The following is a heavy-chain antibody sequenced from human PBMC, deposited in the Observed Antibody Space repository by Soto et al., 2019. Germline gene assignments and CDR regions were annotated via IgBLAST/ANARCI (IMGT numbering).Heavy chain of an antibody. J-gene: IGHJ4*02. Sequence: SETLSLTCAVSGYSISSGYYWGWIRQPPGKGLEWIGSMSHGGSTYYNPSLKSRVTISVDSSKNQFSVRLSSVTAADTAVYYCAREANGSASYWEYFVDYWGQGXLVTVYS. D-gene: IGHD3-10*01. CDR2: MSHGGST. CDR3: AREANGSASYWEYFVDY. CDR1: GYSISSGYY. V-gene: IGHV4-38-2*02.